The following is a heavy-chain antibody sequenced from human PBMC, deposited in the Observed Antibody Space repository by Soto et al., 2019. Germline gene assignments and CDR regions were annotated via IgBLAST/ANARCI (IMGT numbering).Heavy chain of an antibody. Sequence: SETLALTCTVSGGSISSGDYYWSWIRQPPGKGLEWIGYIYYSGSTYYNPSLKSRVTISVDTSKNQFSLKLSSVTAADTAVYYCARDNILGILYGGMDVWGQGTTVTV. CDR1: GGSISSGDYY. D-gene: IGHD3-3*01. J-gene: IGHJ6*02. CDR2: IYYSGST. CDR3: ARDNILGILYGGMDV. V-gene: IGHV4-30-4*01.